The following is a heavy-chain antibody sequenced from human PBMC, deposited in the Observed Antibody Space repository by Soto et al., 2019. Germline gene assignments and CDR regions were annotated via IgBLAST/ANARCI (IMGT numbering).Heavy chain of an antibody. Sequence: GGSLRLSCAASGFTFSSYAMHWVRQAPGKGLEWVAVISYDGSNKYYADSVKGRFTISRDNSKNTLYLQMNSLRAEDTAVYYCARGPGYSSSWYYFNMDVWGQGTTVTV. CDR1: GFTFSSYA. CDR3: ARGPGYSSSWYYFNMDV. D-gene: IGHD6-13*01. V-gene: IGHV3-30-3*01. J-gene: IGHJ6*03. CDR2: ISYDGSNK.